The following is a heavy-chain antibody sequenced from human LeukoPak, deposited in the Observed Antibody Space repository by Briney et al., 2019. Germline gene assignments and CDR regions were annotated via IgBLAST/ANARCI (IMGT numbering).Heavy chain of an antibody. V-gene: IGHV1-18*01. CDR3: ATDPEYSSGWFYYGMDV. Sequence: ASVKVSCKASGYTFTSYGISWVRQAPGQGLEWMGWISAYNGNTNYAQKLQGRVTMSTDTSTSTAYMELRSLRSDDTAVYYCATDPEYSSGWFYYGMDVWGQGTTVTVSS. CDR2: ISAYNGNT. J-gene: IGHJ6*02. CDR1: GYTFTSYG. D-gene: IGHD6-19*01.